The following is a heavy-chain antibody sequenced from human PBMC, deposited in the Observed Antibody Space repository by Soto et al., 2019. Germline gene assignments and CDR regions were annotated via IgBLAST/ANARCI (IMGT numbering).Heavy chain of an antibody. CDR3: ARQGGEYNTMSDY. J-gene: IGHJ4*02. Sequence: GESLKISCKGSGYTFSKYWIGWVRQTPGKGLEWMGMIYPGDSDARYSPSFEGQVTFSVDKSINTAYLRWNSLMASDTAMYYCARQGGEYNTMSDYWGQGTRVTAPQ. V-gene: IGHV5-51*01. CDR1: GYTFSKYW. CDR2: IYPGDSDA. D-gene: IGHD3-10*01.